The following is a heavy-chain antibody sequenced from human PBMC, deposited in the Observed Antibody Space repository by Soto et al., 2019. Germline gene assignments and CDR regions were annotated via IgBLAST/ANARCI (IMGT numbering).Heavy chain of an antibody. V-gene: IGHV3-33*01. CDR2: IWYDGSNK. Sequence: QVQLVESGGGVVQPGRSLRLSCAASGFTFSSYGMHWVRQAPGKGLEWVAVIWYDGSNKYYADSVQGRFTISRDNSKNTLYLQITRLRAEDTAVYYCARTASAAPYYFDSWGQGTLVTGSS. D-gene: IGHD2-15*01. J-gene: IGHJ4*02. CDR3: ARTASAAPYYFDS. CDR1: GFTFSSYG.